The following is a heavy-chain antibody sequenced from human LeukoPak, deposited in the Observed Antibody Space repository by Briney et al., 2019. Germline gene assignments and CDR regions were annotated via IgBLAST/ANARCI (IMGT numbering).Heavy chain of an antibody. CDR2: IKQDGSEK. Sequence: GGSLRLSSAASGFTFSSYWMSWVGQAPGKGLEWVANIKQDGSEKYYVDSVKGRFTISRDNAKNSLYLQMNSLRAEDTAVYYCAREPDTAEDAFDIWGQGTMVTVSS. CDR1: GFTFSSYW. D-gene: IGHD5-18*01. V-gene: IGHV3-7*01. J-gene: IGHJ3*02. CDR3: AREPDTAEDAFDI.